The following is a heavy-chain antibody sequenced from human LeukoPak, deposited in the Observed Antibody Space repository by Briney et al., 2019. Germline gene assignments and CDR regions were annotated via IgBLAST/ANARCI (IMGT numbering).Heavy chain of an antibody. Sequence: PSLTLSLTCTVSGGSISSGSYYWSWIRQPAGKGLEWIGRIYTSGSTNYNPSLKSRVTISVDTSKNQFSLKLSSVTAADTAVYYCARDYRSTIFGVVTRGWFDPWGQGTLVTVSS. J-gene: IGHJ5*02. CDR2: IYTSGST. D-gene: IGHD3-3*01. CDR3: ARDYRSTIFGVVTRGWFDP. CDR1: GGSISSGSYY. V-gene: IGHV4-61*02.